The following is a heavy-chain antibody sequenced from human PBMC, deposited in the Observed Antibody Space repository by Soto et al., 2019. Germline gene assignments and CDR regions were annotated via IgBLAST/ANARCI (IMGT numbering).Heavy chain of an antibody. Sequence: GASVKVSCKASGYTFTSYYMHWVRRAPGQGLEWMGIINPSGGSTSYAQKFQGRVTMTRDTSTSTVYMELSSLRSEDTAVYYCARDYFGRRGWSAAGPLAPSDPWGQGTLVTVSS. D-gene: IGHD6-13*01. CDR1: GYTFTSYY. J-gene: IGHJ5*02. CDR2: INPSGGST. V-gene: IGHV1-46*01. CDR3: ARDYFGRRGWSAAGPLAPSDP.